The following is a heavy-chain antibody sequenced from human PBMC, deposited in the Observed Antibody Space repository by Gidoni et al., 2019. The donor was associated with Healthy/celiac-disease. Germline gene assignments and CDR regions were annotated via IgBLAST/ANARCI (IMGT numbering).Heavy chain of an antibody. CDR1: GFTFSSYS. J-gene: IGHJ4*02. V-gene: IGHV3-21*01. CDR3: ARDRQVVPAAAFDY. Sequence: EVQLVESGGGLVKPGGSLSLSCAASGFTFSSYSMNWVRQAPGKGLGWVSSISSSSSYIYYADSVKGRFTISRDNAKNSLYLQMNSLRAEDTAVYYCARDRQVVPAAAFDYWGQGTLVTVSS. D-gene: IGHD2-2*01. CDR2: ISSSSSYI.